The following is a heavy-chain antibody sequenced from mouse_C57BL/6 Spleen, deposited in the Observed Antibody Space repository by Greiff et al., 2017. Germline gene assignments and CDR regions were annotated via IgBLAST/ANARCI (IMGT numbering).Heavy chain of an antibody. CDR3: ASDGYHYAMDY. CDR2: IYPSDSET. J-gene: IGHJ4*01. CDR1: GYTFTSYW. V-gene: IGHV1-61*01. Sequence: VQLQQSGAELVRPGSSVKLSCKASGYTFTSYWMDWVKQRPGQGLEWIGNIYPSDSETHYNQKFKDKATFTVDKSSSTAYMQLSSLTSEDSAVSYCASDGYHYAMDYWGQGTTVTVSS. D-gene: IGHD2-3*01.